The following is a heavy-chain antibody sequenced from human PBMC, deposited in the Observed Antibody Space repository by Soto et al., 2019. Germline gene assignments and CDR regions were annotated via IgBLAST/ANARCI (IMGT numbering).Heavy chain of an antibody. V-gene: IGHV3-30-3*01. CDR3: ARETANWNYRAPSYFDY. Sequence: PGGSLRLSCAASGFTFSSYAMHWVRQAPGKGLEWVAVISYDGSNKYYADSVKGRFTISRDNSKNTLYLQMNSLRAEDTAVYYCARETANWNYRAPSYFDYWGQGTLVTVSS. CDR2: ISYDGSNK. J-gene: IGHJ4*02. CDR1: GFTFSSYA. D-gene: IGHD1-7*01.